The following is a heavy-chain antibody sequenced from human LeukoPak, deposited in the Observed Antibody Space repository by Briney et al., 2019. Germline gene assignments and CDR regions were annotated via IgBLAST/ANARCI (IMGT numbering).Heavy chain of an antibody. V-gene: IGHV3-9*01. CDR2: ISWNSGSI. CDR3: AKDSAQYYYDSSGYNG. Sequence: GGSLRLSCAASGFTFDDYAMHWVRQAPGKGLEWVSGISWNSGSIGYADSVKGRFTISRDDAKNSLYLQMNSLRAEDTALYYCAKDSAQYYYDSSGYNGWGQGTLVTVSS. CDR1: GFTFDDYA. J-gene: IGHJ4*02. D-gene: IGHD3-22*01.